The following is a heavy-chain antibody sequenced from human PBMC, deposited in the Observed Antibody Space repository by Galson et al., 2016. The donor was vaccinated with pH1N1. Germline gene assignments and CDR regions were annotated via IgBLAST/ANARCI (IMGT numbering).Heavy chain of an antibody. CDR1: GYTFTTYW. J-gene: IGHJ4*02. CDR2: VYPPDSDT. CDR3: ARLIEGGYNIREFDY. Sequence: QSGAEVKKAGESLKISCKGSGYTFTTYWIAWVRQMPGKGLEWMGIVYPPDSDTRYSPSFEGQVTISADKSISTAYLQWSSLKASDTAVYYCARLIEGGYNIREFDYWGQGTQVTVSS. V-gene: IGHV5-51*03. D-gene: IGHD5-24*01.